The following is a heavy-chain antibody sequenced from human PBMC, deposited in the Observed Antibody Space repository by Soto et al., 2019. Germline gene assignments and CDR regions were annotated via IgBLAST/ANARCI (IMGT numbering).Heavy chain of an antibody. V-gene: IGHV4-59*08. J-gene: IGHJ4*02. D-gene: IGHD4-4*01. CDR3: ARHRRTTVAKFYFDN. Sequence: QVQLQESGPGLVKPSETLSLTCTVSGGSINSYCWSWIRQPPGKGLEWIAYIFDGGNANYNPSLKCRVTISVDTAKNQFSLKLTSVTAADTAVYYCARHRRTTVAKFYFDNWGQGALVTVSS. CDR2: IFDGGNA. CDR1: GGSINSYC.